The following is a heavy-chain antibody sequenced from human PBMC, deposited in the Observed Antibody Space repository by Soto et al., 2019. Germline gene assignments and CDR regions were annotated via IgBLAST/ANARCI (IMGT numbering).Heavy chain of an antibody. CDR2: INSDGSST. Sequence: GSLRLSCAASGFTFSSYWMHWVRQAPGKGLVWVSRINSDGSSTSYADSVKGRFTISRDNAKNTLYLQMNSLRAEDTAVYYCARDLGKAVAGPEAHHYYYYGMDVWGQGTTVTVSS. D-gene: IGHD6-19*01. CDR3: ARDLGKAVAGPEAHHYYYYGMDV. J-gene: IGHJ6*02. CDR1: GFTFSSYW. V-gene: IGHV3-74*01.